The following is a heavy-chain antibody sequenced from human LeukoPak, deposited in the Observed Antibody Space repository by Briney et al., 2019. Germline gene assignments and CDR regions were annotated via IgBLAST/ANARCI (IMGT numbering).Heavy chain of an antibody. Sequence: SVKVSCKASGGTFRSYAISWVRQAPGQGLEWMGGIIPIFGTANYAQKFQGRVTILADESTRTAYMELSSLRSEDTAVYYCASTIEMAAINQFDYWGQGTLVTVSS. CDR3: ASTIEMAAINQFDY. CDR1: GGTFRSYA. J-gene: IGHJ4*02. CDR2: IIPIFGTA. V-gene: IGHV1-69*13. D-gene: IGHD5-24*01.